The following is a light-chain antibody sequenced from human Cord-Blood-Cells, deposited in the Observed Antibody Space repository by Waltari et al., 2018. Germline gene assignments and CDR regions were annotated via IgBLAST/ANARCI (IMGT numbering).Light chain of an antibody. V-gene: IGKV1-9*01. CDR1: QGISSY. CDR3: QQHNSYPRT. Sequence: IQLTQSPSSLSASVGDRVTITCRASQGISSYLAWYQQKPGKAPKLLIYAASSLQSWVPSRFSGSGSGTDFTLTISSLQPDDFATYYCQQHNSYPRTFGEGTKVEIK. J-gene: IGKJ4*01. CDR2: AAS.